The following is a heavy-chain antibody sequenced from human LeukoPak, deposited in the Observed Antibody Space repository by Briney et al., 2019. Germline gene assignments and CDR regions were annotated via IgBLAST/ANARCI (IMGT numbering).Heavy chain of an antibody. CDR2: IYYSGST. J-gene: IGHJ4*02. V-gene: IGHV4-61*01. CDR1: GGSVRSGSYY. CDR3: ARERPDYYDSSGYYFEDY. D-gene: IGHD3-22*01. Sequence: SETLSLTCTVSGGSVRSGSYYWSWIRQPPGKGLEWIGYIYYSGSTNYNPSLKSRVTISVDTSKNQFSLKLSSVTAADTAVYYCARERPDYYDSSGYYFEDYWGQGTLVTVSS.